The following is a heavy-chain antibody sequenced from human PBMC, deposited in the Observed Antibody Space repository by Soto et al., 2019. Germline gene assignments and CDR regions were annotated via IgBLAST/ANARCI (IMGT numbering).Heavy chain of an antibody. D-gene: IGHD2-2*01. Sequence: EVQLLESGGGLVQPGWSLRLSCAASGFTFYNYAMSWVRQAPGKGLEWVSSVSGSGASTYYADSGKGRFTISRDNSKNTLYLQMYSLRAEDTAIYYCAKDEGYCTTTSCYQFGFFAPWGQGTLVTVSS. J-gene: IGHJ5*02. CDR1: GFTFYNYA. V-gene: IGHV3-23*01. CDR2: VSGSGAST. CDR3: AKDEGYCTTTSCYQFGFFAP.